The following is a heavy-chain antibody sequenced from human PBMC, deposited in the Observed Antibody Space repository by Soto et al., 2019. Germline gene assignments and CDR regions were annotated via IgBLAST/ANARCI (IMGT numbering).Heavy chain of an antibody. Sequence: SETLSLTCTVSGGSISSYYWSWIRQPPGKGLEWIGYIYYSGSTNYNPSLKSRVTISVDTSKNQFSLKLSSVTAADTAVYYCARAYGDYVFDYGGEGPLVTFPS. CDR2: IYYSGST. D-gene: IGHD4-17*01. CDR3: ARAYGDYVFDY. V-gene: IGHV4-59*01. CDR1: GGSISSYY. J-gene: IGHJ4*02.